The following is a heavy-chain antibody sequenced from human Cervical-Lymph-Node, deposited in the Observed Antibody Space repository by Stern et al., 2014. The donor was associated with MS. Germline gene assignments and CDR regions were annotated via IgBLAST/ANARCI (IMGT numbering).Heavy chain of an antibody. CDR3: ARQTSVTSSLNFYYGMDV. V-gene: IGHV4-4*07. D-gene: IGHD4-17*01. J-gene: IGHJ6*02. CDR1: VGSISDYY. CDR2: IYSSGAT. Sequence: QVQLQQSGPGLVKPSETLSLTCTVSVGSISDYYWNWIRQPAGKGLEWIGRIYSSGATNYNPSLKSRVTMSVDTTKNQFSLKLTSLSAADTAVYYCARQTSVTSSLNFYYGMDVWGQGTTVTVSS.